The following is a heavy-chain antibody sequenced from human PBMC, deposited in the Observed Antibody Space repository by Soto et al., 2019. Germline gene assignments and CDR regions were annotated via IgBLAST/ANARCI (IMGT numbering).Heavy chain of an antibody. J-gene: IGHJ3*01. D-gene: IGHD2-15*01. CDR2: TFPGDADT. Sequence: GESLKISCKGSGYSFTNYWIGWVRQMPGKGLEYMGTTFPGDADTKYSPSFQGQVTISADKSISTAYLQWSSLKASDTAMYYCARRNFDINGYSNAYDFWGQGTMVTVSS. CDR3: ARRNFDINGYSNAYDF. CDR1: GYSFTNYW. V-gene: IGHV5-51*01.